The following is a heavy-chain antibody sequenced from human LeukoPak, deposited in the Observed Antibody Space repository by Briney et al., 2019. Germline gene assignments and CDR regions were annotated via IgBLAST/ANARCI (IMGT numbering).Heavy chain of an antibody. CDR3: ARVNYYDSRGYGAFDI. Sequence: PSETLSLTCTVSGGSISSYYWSWIRQPAGKGLEWIGRIYSSGTTNYNPSLKSRVTMSVDTSKNQFSLKLSSVTAADTAVYYCARVNYYDSRGYGAFDIWGQGTMVTVSS. D-gene: IGHD3-22*01. CDR2: IYSSGTT. CDR1: GGSISSYY. V-gene: IGHV4-4*07. J-gene: IGHJ3*02.